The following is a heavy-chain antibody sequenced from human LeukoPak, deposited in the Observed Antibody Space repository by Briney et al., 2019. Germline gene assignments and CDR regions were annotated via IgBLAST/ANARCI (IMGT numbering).Heavy chain of an antibody. J-gene: IGHJ3*02. V-gene: IGHV4-61*02. Sequence: SETLSLTCTVSGGSISSGSYFWSWIRQPAGKGLEWIGRIYTSGSTNYNPSLKGRVTISVDTSKNQFSLKPSSVTAADTAVYYCASDRIEVDAFDIWGQGTMVTVSS. D-gene: IGHD2-15*01. CDR3: ASDRIEVDAFDI. CDR2: IYTSGST. CDR1: GGSISSGSYF.